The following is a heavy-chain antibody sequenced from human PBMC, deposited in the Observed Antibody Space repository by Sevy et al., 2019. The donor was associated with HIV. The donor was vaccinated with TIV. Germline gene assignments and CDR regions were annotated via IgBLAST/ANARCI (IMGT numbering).Heavy chain of an antibody. CDR3: ARDGGCTNSGCLLYFDS. CDR1: GFTFSNYY. V-gene: IGHV3-21*01. J-gene: IGHJ4*02. Sequence: GGSLRLSCAASGFTFSNYYMNWVRQAPGKGLEWVSSISASSTYIYYADSVKGRFTTSRDNAKNSLYLQMNSLRADDTAVYYCARDGGCTNSGCLLYFDSWGQGTLVTVSS. CDR2: ISASSTYI. D-gene: IGHD2-8*01.